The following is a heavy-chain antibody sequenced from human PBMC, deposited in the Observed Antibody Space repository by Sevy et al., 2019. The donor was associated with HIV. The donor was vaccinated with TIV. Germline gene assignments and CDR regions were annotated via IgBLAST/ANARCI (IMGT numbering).Heavy chain of an antibody. CDR1: GFTFSRYW. V-gene: IGHV3-7*01. Sequence: GGSLRLSCAASGFTFSRYWMSWVRQAPGKGLKWVANIKQDGSEKYYVDSVKGRFTISRDNAKNSLYLQMNSLRADDTAVYYCARVKDDSSGYRFDYWGQGTLVTVSS. D-gene: IGHD3-22*01. CDR2: IKQDGSEK. CDR3: ARVKDDSSGYRFDY. J-gene: IGHJ4*02.